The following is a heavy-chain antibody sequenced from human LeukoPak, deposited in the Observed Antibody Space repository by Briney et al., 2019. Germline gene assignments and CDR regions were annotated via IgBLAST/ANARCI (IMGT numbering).Heavy chain of an antibody. CDR2: IYYSGST. J-gene: IGHJ4*02. CDR1: GGSISSYY. Sequence: SETLSLTCTVSGGSISSYYWSWIRQPPGRGLGWIGYIYYSGSTNYNPSLTSRVTISVDTSKNQFSLKLSSLTAADTAVYYCARGTIGGLLFRFDYWGQGTLVTVSS. V-gene: IGHV4-59*01. CDR3: ARGTIGGLLFRFDY. D-gene: IGHD2-21*02.